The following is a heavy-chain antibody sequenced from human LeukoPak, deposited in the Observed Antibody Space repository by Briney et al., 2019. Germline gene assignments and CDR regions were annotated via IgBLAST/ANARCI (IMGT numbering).Heavy chain of an antibody. V-gene: IGHV3-23*01. J-gene: IGHJ4*02. CDR2: ISGSGGST. CDR3: AKDLVRGVIYYFDY. Sequence: GGSLRLSCAASGFTLSSYAMSWVRQAPGKGLEWVSSISGSGGSTNYAECVKGRFTISRDNSKNTLYLQMNSLRATDTADYYCAKDLVRGVIYYFDYWGEGTLVSLSS. CDR1: GFTLSSYA. D-gene: IGHD3-10*01.